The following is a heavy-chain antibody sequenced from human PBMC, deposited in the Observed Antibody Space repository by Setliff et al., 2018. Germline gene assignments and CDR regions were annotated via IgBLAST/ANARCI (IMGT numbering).Heavy chain of an antibody. D-gene: IGHD4-17*01. CDR3: TGPTVGQIYYYYYMDV. J-gene: IGHJ6*03. Sequence: PGGSLRLSCAASGSTFSNAWMSWVRQAPGKGLEWVGRIKSKTDGGTTDYAAPVKGRFTISRDDSKNTLYLQMNSLKTEDTAVYYCTGPTVGQIYYYYYMDVWGKGTTVTVSS. CDR1: GSTFSNAW. V-gene: IGHV3-15*01. CDR2: IKSKTDGGTT.